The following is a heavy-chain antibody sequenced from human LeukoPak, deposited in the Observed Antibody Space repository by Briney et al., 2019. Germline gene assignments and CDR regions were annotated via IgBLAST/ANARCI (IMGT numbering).Heavy chain of an antibody. V-gene: IGHV1-18*01. D-gene: IGHD2-15*01. Sequence: ASVKVSCKASGYTFTSYGISWVRQAPGQGLEWMGWISAYNGNTNYAQKLQGRVTMTTDTSTSIAYMELRSLRSDDTAVYYCAREGDCSGGSCYWETDYWGQGTLVTVSS. CDR3: AREGDCSGGSCYWETDY. CDR2: ISAYNGNT. CDR1: GYTFTSYG. J-gene: IGHJ4*02.